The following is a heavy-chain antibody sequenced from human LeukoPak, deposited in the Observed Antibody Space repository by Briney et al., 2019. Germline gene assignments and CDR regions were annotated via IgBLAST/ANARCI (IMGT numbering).Heavy chain of an antibody. D-gene: IGHD5-18*01. J-gene: IGHJ4*02. CDR1: GGSISSGSYY. CDR3: AKTAWIQLWYDY. V-gene: IGHV4-61*02. CDR2: TYTSGST. Sequence: SQTLSLTCTVSGGSISSGSYYWSWIRQPAGKGLEWIGRTYTSGSTNYNPSLKSRVTISVDTSKNQFSLKLSSVTAADTAVYYCAKTAWIQLWYDYWGQGILVTVSS.